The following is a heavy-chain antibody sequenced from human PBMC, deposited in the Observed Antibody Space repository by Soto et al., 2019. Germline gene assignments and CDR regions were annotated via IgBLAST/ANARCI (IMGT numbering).Heavy chain of an antibody. CDR1: GGSFSGYY. V-gene: IGHV4-34*01. Sequence: PSETLSLTFAVYGGSFSGYYWSWIRQPPGKGLEWIGEINHSGSTNYNPSLKSRVTISVDTSKNQFSLKLSSVTAADTAVYYCASSGYFPYYFDYWGQGTLVTVSS. J-gene: IGHJ4*02. CDR2: INHSGST. CDR3: ASSGYFPYYFDY. D-gene: IGHD3-22*01.